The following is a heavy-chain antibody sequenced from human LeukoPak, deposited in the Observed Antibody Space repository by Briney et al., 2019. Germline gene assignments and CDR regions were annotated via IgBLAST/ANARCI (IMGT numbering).Heavy chain of an antibody. D-gene: IGHD5-24*01. J-gene: IGHJ3*02. Sequence: ASVKVSCKASGYTFTRYGISWVRQAPGQGLEWMGWISAYNGNTNYAQKLQGRVTMTTDTSTSTAYMELRSLRSDDTAVYYCARVSMGHDAFDIWGQGTMVTVSS. V-gene: IGHV1-18*01. CDR3: ARVSMGHDAFDI. CDR1: GYTFTRYG. CDR2: ISAYNGNT.